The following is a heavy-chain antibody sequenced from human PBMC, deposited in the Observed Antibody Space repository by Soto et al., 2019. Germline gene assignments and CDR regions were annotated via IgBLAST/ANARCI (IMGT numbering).Heavy chain of an antibody. CDR2: ISYDGSNK. V-gene: IGHV3-30*18. CDR1: GFTFSSYG. D-gene: IGHD5-12*01. CDR3: AKARRDGYNFGYDY. J-gene: IGHJ4*02. Sequence: QVQLVESGGGVVQPGRSLRLSCAASGFTFSSYGMHWVRQAPGKGLEWVAVISYDGSNKYYADSVKGRFTISRDNSKNTLYLQMNSLRAEDTAVYYCAKARRDGYNFGYDYWGQGTLVTVSS.